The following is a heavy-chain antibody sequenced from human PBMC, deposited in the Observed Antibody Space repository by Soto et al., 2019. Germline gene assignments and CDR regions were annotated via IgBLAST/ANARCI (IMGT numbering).Heavy chain of an antibody. V-gene: IGHV1-46*03. Sequence: VQLVQSGAEVKKPGASVKISCKASGYTFTTNFIHWIRQAPGQGLEWVGIISPGGGPTVYAQKFPGRVTMTRDTSTSTGYMELRNLRSEDTAVFYCARAHYDSDAFDFWGQGTMVIVSS. D-gene: IGHD3-22*01. CDR2: ISPGGGPT. J-gene: IGHJ3*01. CDR1: GYTFTTNF. CDR3: ARAHYDSDAFDF.